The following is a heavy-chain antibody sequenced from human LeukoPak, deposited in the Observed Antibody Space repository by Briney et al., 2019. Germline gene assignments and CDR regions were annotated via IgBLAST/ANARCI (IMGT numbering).Heavy chain of an antibody. CDR2: IYHSGST. J-gene: IGHJ4*02. CDR1: GGSISSYY. D-gene: IGHD1-26*01. Sequence: SETLSLTCTVSGGSISSYYWSWIRQPPGKGLEWIGYIYHSGSTYYNPSLKSRVTISVDRSKNQSSLKLSSVTAADTAVYYCARSPRVGAYPFDYWGQGTLVTVSS. V-gene: IGHV4-59*12. CDR3: ARSPRVGAYPFDY.